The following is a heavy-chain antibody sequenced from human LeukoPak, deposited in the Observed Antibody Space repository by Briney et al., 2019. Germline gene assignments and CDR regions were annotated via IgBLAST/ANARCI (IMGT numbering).Heavy chain of an antibody. J-gene: IGHJ4*02. D-gene: IGHD4-17*01. CDR2: INPNSGDT. Sequence: ASVKVSCKASGYTFTGYNMHWVRQVPGQGLEWMGWINPNSGDTNYAQSFQGRVTMTGDTSISTAYMELNRLRSDDTAVYYCAIVGEALDYWGQGTLVTVSS. CDR1: GYTFTGYN. V-gene: IGHV1-2*02. CDR3: AIVGEALDY.